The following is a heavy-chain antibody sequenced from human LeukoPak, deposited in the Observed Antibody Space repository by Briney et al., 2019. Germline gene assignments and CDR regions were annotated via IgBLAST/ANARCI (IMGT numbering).Heavy chain of an antibody. V-gene: IGHV1-2*06. Sequence: ASVKVSCKASGYTFTGYYMHWVRQAPGQGLEWMGRINPNSGGTNYAQKFQGRFTMTRDTSISTAYMELSGLRSDDTAAYYCARDRERDGTAMGPYYYYYYYMDVWGKGTTVTVTS. J-gene: IGHJ6*03. CDR2: INPNSGGT. CDR3: ARDRERDGTAMGPYYYYYYYMDV. D-gene: IGHD5-18*01. CDR1: GYTFTGYY.